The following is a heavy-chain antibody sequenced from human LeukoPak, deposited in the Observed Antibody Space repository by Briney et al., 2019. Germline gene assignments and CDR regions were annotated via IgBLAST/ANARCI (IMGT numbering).Heavy chain of an antibody. CDR2: IHTSGSP. CDR3: ARKSSFGYYYYTDV. V-gene: IGHV4-4*09. CDR1: GGSISSYY. D-gene: IGHD2/OR15-2a*01. Sequence: SETLSLTCTVSGGSISSYYWSWIRQPPGEGLEWIGYIHTSGSPNYNPSLKTRVTISVDPSKNHFSLKLSYVTAADTAVYYCARKSSFGYYYYTDVWGKGTTVTVSS. J-gene: IGHJ6*03.